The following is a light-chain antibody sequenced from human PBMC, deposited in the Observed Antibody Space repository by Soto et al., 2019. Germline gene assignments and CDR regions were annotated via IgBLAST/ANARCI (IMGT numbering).Light chain of an antibody. Sequence: AVSSRERATLSCRASQSVSSNLAWYQQKPGQAPRLLIYGASTRATGIPARFSGSGSGTEFTLTLSSLQSGDFAVYYCQQYNNLPPIAYGQGTRLEIK. CDR2: GAS. V-gene: IGKV3-15*01. CDR3: QQYNNLPPIA. CDR1: QSVSSN. J-gene: IGKJ5*01.